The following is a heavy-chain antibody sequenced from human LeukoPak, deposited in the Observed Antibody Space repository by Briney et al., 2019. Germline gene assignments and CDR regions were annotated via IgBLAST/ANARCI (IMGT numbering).Heavy chain of an antibody. CDR1: GFTFSSYE. J-gene: IGHJ6*03. D-gene: IGHD3-16*01. V-gene: IGHV3-9*03. CDR2: ISWNSVNI. Sequence: GGSLRLSCAASGFTFSSYEMNWVRQAPGKGLEWVSGISWNSVNIGYADSVKGRFTISRDNAKNSLYLQMNSLRAEDMALYYCAKGGSPDYYYYYYMDVWGKGTTVTVSS. CDR3: AKGGSPDYYYYYYMDV.